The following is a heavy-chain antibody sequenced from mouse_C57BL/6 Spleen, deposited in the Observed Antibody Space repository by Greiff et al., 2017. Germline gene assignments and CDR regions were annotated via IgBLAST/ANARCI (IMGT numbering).Heavy chain of an antibody. V-gene: IGHV5-9-1*02. CDR2: ISSGGDYI. CDR1: GFTFSSYA. D-gene: IGHD1-1*01. CDR3: TRYGSSYYYAMDY. Sequence: EVQLVESGEGLVKPGGSLKLSCAASGFTFSSYAMSWVRQTPEKRLEWVAYISSGGDYIYYADTVKGRFTISRDNARNTLYLQMSSRKSEDTAMYYCTRYGSSYYYAMDYWGQGTSVTVSS. J-gene: IGHJ4*01.